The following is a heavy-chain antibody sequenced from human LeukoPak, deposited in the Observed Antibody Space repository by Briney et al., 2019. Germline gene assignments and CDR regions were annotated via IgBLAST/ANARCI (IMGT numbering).Heavy chain of an antibody. CDR1: GFTFSSYA. Sequence: GGSLRLSCAASGFTFSSYAMTWVRQAPGKGLEWVSAISGGGDGTYYADSVKGRFTTSRDNSKNTLYLQMNSLRAEDTAVYYCAKSHMVATYYFDYWGQGTLVTVSS. D-gene: IGHD5-12*01. J-gene: IGHJ4*02. CDR3: AKSHMVATYYFDY. CDR2: ISGGGDGT. V-gene: IGHV3-23*01.